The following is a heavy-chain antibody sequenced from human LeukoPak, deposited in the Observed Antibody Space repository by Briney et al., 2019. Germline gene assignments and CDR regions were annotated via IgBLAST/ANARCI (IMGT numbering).Heavy chain of an antibody. CDR2: INPKSGVT. J-gene: IGHJ4*02. V-gene: IGHV1-2*06. Sequence: ASVKVSCKASGYTFTDFHIHWLRQAPGQGLEWMGQINPKSGVTKSLQKFQGRVTMTRDTSISTVYMELIKLRSDDTALYYCARGRGDYDKSGYSLWGQGTLVTVSS. D-gene: IGHD3-22*01. CDR3: ARGRGDYDKSGYSL. CDR1: GYTFTDFH.